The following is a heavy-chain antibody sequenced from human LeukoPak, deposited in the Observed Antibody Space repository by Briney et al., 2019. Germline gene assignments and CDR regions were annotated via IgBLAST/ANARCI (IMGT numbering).Heavy chain of an antibody. V-gene: IGHV1-69*06. Sequence: SVKVSCKASVCTFSSYAISWVRQAPGQGLEWMGGIIPNFGTSNYPQKFQARVTIPVDTYKITAYMDLSSLKLNDTAVYYCARERVQYYEGRALGAFDFWGQGTMVTVSS. CDR1: VCTFSSYA. D-gene: IGHD3-22*01. J-gene: IGHJ3*01. CDR2: IIPNFGTS. CDR3: ARERVQYYEGRALGAFDF.